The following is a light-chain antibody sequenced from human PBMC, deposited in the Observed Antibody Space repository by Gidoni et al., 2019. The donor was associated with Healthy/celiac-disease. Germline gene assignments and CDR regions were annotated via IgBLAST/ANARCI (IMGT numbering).Light chain of an antibody. CDR1: QSVSSSY. CDR3: QQYGSSPPRFT. CDR2: GAS. J-gene: IGKJ3*01. Sequence: SPGTLSLSPGERATLSCRASQSVSSSYLAWYQQKPGQAPRLLIYGASSRATGIPDRFSGSGSGTDFTLTISRLEPEDFAVYYCQQYGSSPPRFTFXPXTKVDIK. V-gene: IGKV3-20*01.